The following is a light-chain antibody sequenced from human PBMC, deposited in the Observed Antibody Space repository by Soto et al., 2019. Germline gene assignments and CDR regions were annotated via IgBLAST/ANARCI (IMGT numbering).Light chain of an antibody. CDR3: QQASSSPPT. CDR1: EDISKW. Sequence: DIQMTQSPSSVSASVGDRVTITCRASEDISKWVAWYQQKPGKAPQLLIYAASRLESGVPSRFSGSGYGTDFSLTISSLQPEDFASYYCQQASSSPPTFGQGTRLEMK. V-gene: IGKV1-12*01. J-gene: IGKJ5*01. CDR2: AAS.